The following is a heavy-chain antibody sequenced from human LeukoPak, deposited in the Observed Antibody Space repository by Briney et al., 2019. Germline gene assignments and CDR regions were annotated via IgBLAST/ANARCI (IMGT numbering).Heavy chain of an antibody. D-gene: IGHD3-22*01. CDR2: INHSGST. J-gene: IGHJ5*02. Sequence: SETLSLTCAVYGGFISGYYWSWIRQPPGKGLEWIGEINHSGSTNYNPSLKSRVTISVDTSENQFSLKLSSVTAADTAVYYCARGGYYDSTGYYQWNWFDPWGQGTLVTVSS. V-gene: IGHV4-34*01. CDR3: ARGGYYDSTGYYQWNWFDP. CDR1: GGFISGYY.